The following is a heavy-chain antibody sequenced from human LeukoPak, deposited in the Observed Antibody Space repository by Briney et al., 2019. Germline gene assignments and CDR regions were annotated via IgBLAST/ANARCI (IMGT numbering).Heavy chain of an antibody. V-gene: IGHV3-30*18. CDR1: GFTFSSYG. CDR2: ISYDGSNK. CDR3: AKDGGGRSYVCLDY. J-gene: IGHJ4*02. D-gene: IGHD2-15*01. Sequence: GGSLRLSCAASGFTFSSYGMHWVRQAPGKGLEWVAVISYDGSNKYYADSVKGRFTISRDNSKNTLYLQMNRLRTEDRAVYYCAKDGGGRSYVCLDYWGQGTLGTVSS.